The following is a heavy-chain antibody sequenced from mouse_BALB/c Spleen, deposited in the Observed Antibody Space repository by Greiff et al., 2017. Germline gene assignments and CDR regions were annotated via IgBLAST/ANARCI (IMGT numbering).Heavy chain of an antibody. D-gene: IGHD2-14*01. Sequence: EVQLQQSGAELVKPGASVKLSCTASGFNIKDTYMHWVKQRPEQGLEWIGRIDPANGNTKYDPKFQGKATITADTSSNTAYLQLSSLTSEDTAVYYCARSVYRYCWYFDVWGAGTTVTVSS. V-gene: IGHV14-3*02. CDR1: GFNIKDTY. CDR3: ARSVYRYCWYFDV. J-gene: IGHJ1*01. CDR2: IDPANGNT.